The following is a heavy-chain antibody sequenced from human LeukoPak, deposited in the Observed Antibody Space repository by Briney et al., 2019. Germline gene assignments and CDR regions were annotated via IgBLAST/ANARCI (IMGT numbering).Heavy chain of an antibody. CDR1: GYSISSGYY. Sequence: SETLSLTCTVSGYSISSGYYWGWIRQPPGKGLEWIGSIYHSGSTYYNPSLKSRVTISVDTSKNQFSLKLSSVTAADTAVYYCAREREDTAMGYYYYMDVWGKGTTVTVSS. V-gene: IGHV4-38-2*02. D-gene: IGHD5-18*01. J-gene: IGHJ6*03. CDR2: IYHSGST. CDR3: AREREDTAMGYYYYMDV.